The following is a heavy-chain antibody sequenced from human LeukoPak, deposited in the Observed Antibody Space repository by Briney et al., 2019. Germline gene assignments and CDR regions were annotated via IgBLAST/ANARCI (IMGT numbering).Heavy chain of an antibody. CDR1: GYIFTGYY. V-gene: IGHV1-2*02. Sequence: ASVKVSCKASGYIFTGYYMHWVRQAPGQGLEWMGWINPNSGGTNYAQKFQGRVTMTRDTSISTAYMELSRLRSDDTAVYYCARAVFKDYYDSSGYFRYWGQGTLVTVSS. CDR3: ARAVFKDYYDSSGYFRY. J-gene: IGHJ4*02. D-gene: IGHD3-22*01. CDR2: INPNSGGT.